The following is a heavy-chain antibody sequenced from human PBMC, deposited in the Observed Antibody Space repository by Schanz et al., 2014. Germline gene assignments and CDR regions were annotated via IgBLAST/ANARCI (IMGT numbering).Heavy chain of an antibody. CDR3: AGAVATIRADSFDI. J-gene: IGHJ3*02. CDR1: RIIFGTYS. D-gene: IGHD5-12*01. CDR2: INSRSNFI. Sequence: EVQLVESGGGLVKPRGSLRLSCTASRIIFGTYSMNWIRQTPKGLEWVSSINSRSNFIYYADSVKGRFTISRDNAKNSLYLQMNSLRAEDTAVYYCAGAVATIRADSFDIWGQGTMVAVSS. V-gene: IGHV3-21*01.